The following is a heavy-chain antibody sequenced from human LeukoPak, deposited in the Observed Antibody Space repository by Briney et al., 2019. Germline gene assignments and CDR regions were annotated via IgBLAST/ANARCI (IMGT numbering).Heavy chain of an antibody. CDR1: GFRFSGYA. Sequence: GGSLRLSCVASGFRFSGYAIHWVRQAPGKGLEWVALISYNGGRKEYADSVKGRFTIDRDNSKNTVHLQMNSLRDEDTAVYYCAKDSHWILFDDWGQGTLVTVSS. D-gene: IGHD2-2*03. J-gene: IGHJ4*02. V-gene: IGHV3-30*04. CDR3: AKDSHWILFDD. CDR2: ISYNGGRK.